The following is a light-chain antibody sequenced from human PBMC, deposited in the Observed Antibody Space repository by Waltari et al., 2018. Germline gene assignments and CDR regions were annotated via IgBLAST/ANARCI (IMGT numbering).Light chain of an antibody. CDR1: KLGDKY. CDR3: QAWDRGYARV. J-gene: IGLJ2*01. Sequence: SYELTQPNSVSVAPGQTASISCSGDKLGDKYACWYQQKPGQSPVLVIHQETNRPSGIPGRFSGSNSGNTTTLTISGTQAIDEADYYCQAWDRGYARVFGGGTKLTVL. CDR2: QET. V-gene: IGLV3-1*01.